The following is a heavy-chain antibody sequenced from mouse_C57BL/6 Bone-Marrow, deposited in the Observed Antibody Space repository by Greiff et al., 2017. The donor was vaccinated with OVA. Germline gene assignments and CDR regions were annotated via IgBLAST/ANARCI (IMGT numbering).Heavy chain of an antibody. CDR1: GFTFTDYY. Sequence: EVKLMESGGGLVQPGGSLSLSCAASGFTFTDYYMSWVRQPPGKALEWLGFIRNKANGYTTEYSASVKGRFTISRDNSQSILYLQMNALRAEDSATYYCARYDYYGSREFAWFAYWGQGTLVTVSA. CDR3: ARYDYYGSREFAWFAY. D-gene: IGHD1-1*01. V-gene: IGHV7-3*01. J-gene: IGHJ3*01. CDR2: IRNKANGYTT.